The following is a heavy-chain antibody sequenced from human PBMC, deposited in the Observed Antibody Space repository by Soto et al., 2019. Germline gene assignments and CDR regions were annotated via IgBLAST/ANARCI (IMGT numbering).Heavy chain of an antibody. Sequence: QVQLVQSGAEVKKPGSSVKVSCKASGGTFSSYAISWVRQAPGQGLEWMGGIIPIFGTANYAQKFQGRVTITADKSTSTAYMELSSVRSEDTAVYYCARDQALEMATFSYYYGMDVWGQGTTVTVSS. D-gene: IGHD5-12*01. CDR2: IIPIFGTA. CDR3: ARDQALEMATFSYYYGMDV. J-gene: IGHJ6*02. CDR1: GGTFSSYA. V-gene: IGHV1-69*06.